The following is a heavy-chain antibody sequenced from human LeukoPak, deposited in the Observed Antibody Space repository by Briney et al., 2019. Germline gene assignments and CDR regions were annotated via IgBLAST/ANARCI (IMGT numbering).Heavy chain of an antibody. V-gene: IGHV3-7*01. CDR1: GFTFSSYS. CDR2: IKHDGSEK. J-gene: IGHJ4*02. CDR3: ATDRGWRTSGYYLYYFEY. Sequence: GGSLRLSCAASGFTFSSYSMNWVRQAPGKGLEWVASIKHDGSEKYYVDSVRGRFTISRDNAMNSLYLQMSSLRAEDTAVYYCATDRGWRTSGYYLYYFEYWGQGTLVTYSS. D-gene: IGHD3-3*01.